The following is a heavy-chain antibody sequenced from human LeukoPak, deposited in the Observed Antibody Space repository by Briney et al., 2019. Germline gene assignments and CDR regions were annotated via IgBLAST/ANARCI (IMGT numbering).Heavy chain of an antibody. CDR2: IYPGDSDT. Sequence: GESLKISCKGSEDIFSNYWIVWVRQMPGKGLEYMGIIYPGDSDTRYSPSFQGQVTISADKSINTAYLQWSSLKASDTATYYCARLWNDHDAFDIWGQGTMVSVFS. D-gene: IGHD1-1*01. CDR1: EDIFSNYW. J-gene: IGHJ3*02. V-gene: IGHV5-51*01. CDR3: ARLWNDHDAFDI.